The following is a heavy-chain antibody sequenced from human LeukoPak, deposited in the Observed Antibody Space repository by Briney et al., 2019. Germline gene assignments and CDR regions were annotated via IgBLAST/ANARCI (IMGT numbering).Heavy chain of an antibody. J-gene: IGHJ4*02. Sequence: ASVKVSCKASGYTFTSYDINWVRQATGQGLEWMGWMNPNSGNTGYAQKFQGRVTMTRNTSISTAYMELSSLRSEDTAVYYCARAGGYCGRISCPYYFDYWGQGSLVAVTS. CDR1: GYTFTSYD. CDR2: MNPNSGNT. V-gene: IGHV1-8*01. D-gene: IGHD2-15*01. CDR3: ARAGGYCGRISCPYYFDY.